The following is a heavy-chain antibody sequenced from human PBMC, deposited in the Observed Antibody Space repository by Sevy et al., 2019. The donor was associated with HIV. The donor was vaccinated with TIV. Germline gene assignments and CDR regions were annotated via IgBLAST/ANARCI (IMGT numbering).Heavy chain of an antibody. CDR1: GFTFSSYD. V-gene: IGHV3-23*01. CDR2: IGGSGVST. J-gene: IGHJ3*02. Sequence: EGSLRLSCAASGFTFSSYDMSWVLQAPGKELEWVSAIGGSGVSTYYADSVKGRFTISRDNSKNTLYLQLNSLRAEDTAVYYCAKYMGGFDAFDIWGQGTMVTVSS. D-gene: IGHD6-25*01. CDR3: AKYMGGFDAFDI.